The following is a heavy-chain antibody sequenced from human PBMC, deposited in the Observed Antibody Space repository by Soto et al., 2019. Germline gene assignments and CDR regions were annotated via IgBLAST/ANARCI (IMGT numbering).Heavy chain of an antibody. CDR1: GGSISSYY. CDR2: IYYSGST. V-gene: IGHV4-59*01. D-gene: IGHD3-3*01. Sequence: LSLTCTVSGGSISSYYWSWIRQPPGKGLEWIGYIYYSGSTNYNPSLKSRVTISVDTSKNQFSLKLSSVTAADTAVYYCARGLTIFGVAYFDYWGQGTLVTVSS. J-gene: IGHJ4*02. CDR3: ARGLTIFGVAYFDY.